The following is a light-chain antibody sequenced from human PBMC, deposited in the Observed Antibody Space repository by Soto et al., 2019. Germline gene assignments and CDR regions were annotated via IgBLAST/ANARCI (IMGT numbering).Light chain of an antibody. CDR1: QSMSSY. V-gene: IGKV1-39*01. CDR2: AAS. CDR3: QQYSTYTPRT. Sequence: DIQMTQSPSSLSASVGASVTITCRESQSMSSYLNWYQQKPVKVPKLLIFAASSLQSGAHSRFSGSRSGPDFTLTISSLQPDDFATYYCQQYSTYTPRTFGQGTKV. J-gene: IGKJ1*01.